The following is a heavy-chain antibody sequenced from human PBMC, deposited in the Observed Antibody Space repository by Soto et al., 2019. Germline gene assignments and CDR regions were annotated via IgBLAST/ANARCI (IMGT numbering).Heavy chain of an antibody. CDR2: INHSGST. J-gene: IGHJ6*02. V-gene: IGHV4-34*01. CDR1: GGSFSGYY. D-gene: IGHD1-20*01. Sequence: SETLSHTCAVYGGSFSGYYWSWIRQPPGKGLEWIGEINHSGSTNYNPSLKSRVTISVDTSKNQFSLKLSSVTAADTAVYYCARSNWNVLGDYYYYYGMDVWGQGTTVT. CDR3: ARSNWNVLGDYYYYYGMDV.